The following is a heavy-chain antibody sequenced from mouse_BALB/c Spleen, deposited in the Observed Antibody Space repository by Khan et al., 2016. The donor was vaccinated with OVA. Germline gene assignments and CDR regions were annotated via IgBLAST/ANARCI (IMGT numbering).Heavy chain of an antibody. J-gene: IGHJ3*01. D-gene: IGHD2-14*01. CDR3: VRDGAYHRNDGWFAY. Sequence: VQLQESGAELARPGASVKMSCKASGYTFTSYTIHWIKLRPGQGLEWIGYINPSNGYTNYNQKFRDNATLTADKSSTTAYMQLSSLTSDDSAVYNCVRDGAYHRNDGWFAYWGQGTLVTGSA. V-gene: IGHV1-4*01. CDR2: INPSNGYT. CDR1: GYTFTSYT.